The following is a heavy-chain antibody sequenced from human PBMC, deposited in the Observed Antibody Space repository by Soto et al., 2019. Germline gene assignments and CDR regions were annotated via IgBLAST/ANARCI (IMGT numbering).Heavy chain of an antibody. CDR2: TGATGRNT. D-gene: IGHD1-20*01. Sequence: GGSLRLSCAASGFTFNIYAMTWVRQAPGKGLKWISTTGATGRNTYYADSVKGRFTVSRDNSKNTLDLQMSNLRAEDTAVYYCATVHNTSRSFDYWGQGTLVTVSS. J-gene: IGHJ4*02. CDR1: GFTFNIYA. V-gene: IGHV3-23*01. CDR3: ATVHNTSRSFDY.